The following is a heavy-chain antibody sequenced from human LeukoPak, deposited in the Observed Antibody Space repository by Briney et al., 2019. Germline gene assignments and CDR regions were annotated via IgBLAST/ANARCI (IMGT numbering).Heavy chain of an antibody. J-gene: IGHJ5*02. V-gene: IGHV4-4*07. CDR3: ARDWAKYCSSTSCQGVVDP. D-gene: IGHD2-2*01. CDR2: IYTSGST. Sequence: TSETLSLTCAVSGYSISSYYWSWIRQPAGKGLEWIGRIYTSGSTNYNPSLKSRVTMSVDTSKNQFSLKLSSVTAADTAVYYCARDWAKYCSSTSCQGVVDPWGQGTLVTVSS. CDR1: GYSISSYY.